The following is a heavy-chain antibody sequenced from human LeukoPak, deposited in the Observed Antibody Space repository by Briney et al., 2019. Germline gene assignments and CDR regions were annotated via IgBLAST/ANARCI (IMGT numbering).Heavy chain of an antibody. CDR3: ARVQGYYYGPSPY. CDR2: INPNSGGT. Sequence: ASVKVSCEASGYTFTGYYMHWVRQAPGQGLEWMGWINPNSGGTNYAQKFQGRVTMTRDTSISTAYMELSRLRSDDTAVYYCARVQGYYYGPSPYWGQGTLVTVSS. V-gene: IGHV1-2*02. J-gene: IGHJ4*02. D-gene: IGHD3-22*01. CDR1: GYTFTGYY.